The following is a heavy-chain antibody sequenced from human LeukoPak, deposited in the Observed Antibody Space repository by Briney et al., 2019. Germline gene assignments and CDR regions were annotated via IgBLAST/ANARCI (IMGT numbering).Heavy chain of an antibody. CDR3: ARVKSIAARPGYGY. Sequence: ASVKVSCKASGYTFTSYDINWVRQATGQGLEWMGWMNPNSGNTGYAQKFQGRVTMTRNTSIGTAHMELSSLRSEDTAVYYCARVKSIAARPGYGYWGQGTLVTVSS. CDR2: MNPNSGNT. CDR1: GYTFTSYD. D-gene: IGHD6-6*01. J-gene: IGHJ4*02. V-gene: IGHV1-8*01.